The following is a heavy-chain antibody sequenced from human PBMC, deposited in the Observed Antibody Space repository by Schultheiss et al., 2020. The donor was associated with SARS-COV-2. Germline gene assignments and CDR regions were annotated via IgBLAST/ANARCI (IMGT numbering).Heavy chain of an antibody. CDR3: ARDADDDSGSYLMGFDP. Sequence: SETLSLTCTVSGGSISSSSYYWGWIRQPPGKGLEWIGYIYYSGSTYYNPSLKSRVTISVDTSKNQFSLKLSSVTAADTAVYYCARDADDDSGSYLMGFDPWGQGTLVTVSS. CDR1: GGSISSSSYY. D-gene: IGHD3-10*01. J-gene: IGHJ5*02. V-gene: IGHV4-39*07. CDR2: IYYSGST.